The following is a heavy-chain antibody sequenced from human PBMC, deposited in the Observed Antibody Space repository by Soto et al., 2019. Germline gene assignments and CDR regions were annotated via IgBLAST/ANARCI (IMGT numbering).Heavy chain of an antibody. CDR3: ARTVRNFWSGTDNFYYGMDV. J-gene: IGHJ6*02. V-gene: IGHV1-18*01. CDR1: GYTFTSYG. D-gene: IGHD3-3*01. CDR2: ISAYNGNT. Sequence: APVKVSCKASGYTFTSYGISWVRQAPGQGLEWMGWISAYNGNTNYAQKLQGRVTMTTDTSTSTAYMELRSLRSDDTAVYYCARTVRNFWSGTDNFYYGMDVWGQGTTVTVSS.